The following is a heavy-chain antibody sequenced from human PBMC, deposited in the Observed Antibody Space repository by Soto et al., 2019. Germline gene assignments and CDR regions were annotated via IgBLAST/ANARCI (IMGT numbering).Heavy chain of an antibody. CDR1: GGSISSGGYS. J-gene: IGHJ4*02. CDR2: IYHSGST. V-gene: IGHV4-30-2*01. CDR3: ARNALYLHLDY. Sequence: SETLSLTCAVSGGSISSGGYSWSWIRQPPGKGLEWIGYIYHSGSTYYNPSLKSRVTISVDRSKNQFSLKLSSVTAADTAVYYCARNALYLHLDYWGQGALVTVSS. D-gene: IGHD2-2*02.